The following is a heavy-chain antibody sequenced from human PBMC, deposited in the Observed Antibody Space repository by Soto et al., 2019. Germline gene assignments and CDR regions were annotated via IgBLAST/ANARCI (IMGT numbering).Heavy chain of an antibody. CDR2: FDPEDGET. CDR1: GYTLTELS. Sequence: ASVKVSCKVSGYTLTELSMHWVRQAPGKGLEWMGGFDPEDGETIYAQKFQGRGTMTEDTSTDTAYMELSSRRSEETAVYYCATGLPRGPTPPFDPWGQGTLVTVSS. J-gene: IGHJ5*02. CDR3: ATGLPRGPTPPFDP. V-gene: IGHV1-24*01. D-gene: IGHD4-17*01.